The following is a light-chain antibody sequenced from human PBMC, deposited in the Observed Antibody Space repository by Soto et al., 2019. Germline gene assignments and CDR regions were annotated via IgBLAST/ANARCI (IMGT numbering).Light chain of an antibody. J-gene: IGLJ1*01. CDR1: SSDVGGYNY. CDR2: EVS. V-gene: IGLV2-8*01. CDR3: SSYAGSNNKV. Sequence: QSALTQPPSASGSAGQSVTISCTGTSSDVGGYNYVSWYQQHPGKAPKLMIYEVSKRPSGVPDRFSGSKSGNTASLTVSGLQSEDEADYYCSSYAGSNNKVFGNGTKVTVL.